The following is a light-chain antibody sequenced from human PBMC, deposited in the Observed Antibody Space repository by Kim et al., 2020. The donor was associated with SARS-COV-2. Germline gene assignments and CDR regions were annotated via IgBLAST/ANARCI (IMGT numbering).Light chain of an antibody. J-gene: IGLJ3*02. CDR3: QAWDSSTAV. V-gene: IGLV3-1*01. CDR2: QDS. CDR1: KLGDKY. Sequence: VSPAQTDSITCSGDKLGDKYACWYQQKPGQSPVLVIYQDSKRPSGIPERFSGSNSGNTATLTISGTQAMDEADYYCQAWDSSTAVFGGGTQLTVL.